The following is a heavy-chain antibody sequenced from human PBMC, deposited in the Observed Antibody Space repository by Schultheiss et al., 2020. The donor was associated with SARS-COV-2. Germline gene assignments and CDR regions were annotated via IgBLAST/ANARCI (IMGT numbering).Heavy chain of an antibody. CDR3: ARRLSRCFQH. V-gene: IGHV4-34*01. J-gene: IGHJ1*01. D-gene: IGHD5-24*01. Sequence: SQTLSLTCAVYGGSFSGYYWSWIRQPPGKGLEWIGEINHSGSTNYNPSLNNRVTISVDKSKNQFSLKLSSVTAADTAVYYCARRLSRCFQHWGQGTLVTVSS. CDR1: GGSFSGYY. CDR2: INHSGST.